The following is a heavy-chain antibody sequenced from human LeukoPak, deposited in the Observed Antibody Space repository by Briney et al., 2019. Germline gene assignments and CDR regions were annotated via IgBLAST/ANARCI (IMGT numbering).Heavy chain of an antibody. Sequence: SETLSLTCAVSGGSISSGGYAWSWIRQPPGKGLEWIGYIYHSGSTYYTPSVKSRVTISVDRSKNQFSLKLTSATAADPAVYYSASGVAPIYASVWGSPPNWFDPWGQGTLVTVSS. CDR2: IYHSGST. V-gene: IGHV4-30-2*01. J-gene: IGHJ5*02. D-gene: IGHD3-16*01. CDR1: GGSISSGGYA. CDR3: ASGVAPIYASVWGSPPNWFDP.